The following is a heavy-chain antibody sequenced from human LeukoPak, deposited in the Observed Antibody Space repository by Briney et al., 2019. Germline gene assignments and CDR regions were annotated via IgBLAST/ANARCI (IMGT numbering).Heavy chain of an antibody. Sequence: GSLSLSCEASGFTLSSSWMHWVRQTPAKGLVWVSRITSDGTDTKYADSVKGRFTISRDNAKNTLYLQMNSLRVEDTALYYCARERFHYDVWGQGTLVTVSS. J-gene: IGHJ4*02. CDR2: ITSDGTDT. V-gene: IGHV3-74*01. CDR1: GFTLSSSW. CDR3: ARERFHYDV. D-gene: IGHD3-22*01.